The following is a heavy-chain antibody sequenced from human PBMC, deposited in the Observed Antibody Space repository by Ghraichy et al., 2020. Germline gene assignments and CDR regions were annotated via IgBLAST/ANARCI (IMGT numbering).Heavy chain of an antibody. V-gene: IGHV4-34*01. CDR2: INHSGST. CDR3: ARGHLDWFDP. CDR1: GGSFSGYY. D-gene: IGHD3-16*01. Sequence: QTLSLTCAVYGGSFSGYYWSWIRQPPGKGLEWIGEINHSGSTNYNPSLKSRVTISVDTSKNQFSLKLSSVTAADTAVYYCARGHLDWFDPWGQGTLVTVSS. J-gene: IGHJ5*02.